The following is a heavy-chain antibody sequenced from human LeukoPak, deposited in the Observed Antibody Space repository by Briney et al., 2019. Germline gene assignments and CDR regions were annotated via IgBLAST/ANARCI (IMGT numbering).Heavy chain of an antibody. J-gene: IGHJ5*02. CDR3: AQSPRRYYYDSSGSNWFDP. Sequence: GGSLRLSCAASGFTFSSYAMSWVRQAPGKGLEWVSAISGSGGSTYYADSVKGRFTISRDNSKNTLYLQMNSLRAEDTAVYYCAQSPRRYYYDSSGSNWFDPWGQGTLVTVSS. D-gene: IGHD3-22*01. CDR1: GFTFSSYA. CDR2: ISGSGGST. V-gene: IGHV3-23*01.